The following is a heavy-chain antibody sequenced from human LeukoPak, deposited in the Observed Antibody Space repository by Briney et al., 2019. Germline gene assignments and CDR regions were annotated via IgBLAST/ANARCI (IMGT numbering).Heavy chain of an antibody. CDR1: GGTFSSYA. V-gene: IGHV1-69*04. J-gene: IGHJ5*02. CDR2: IIPIFGIA. D-gene: IGHD5-18*01. Sequence: ASVKVSCKASGGTFSSYAISWVRQAPGQGLEWMGRIIPIFGIANYAQKFQGRVTITADKSTSTAYMELSSLRSEDTAVYYRARGPIQLWLLGPSEGTNWFDPWGQGTLVTVSS. CDR3: ARGPIQLWLLGPSEGTNWFDP.